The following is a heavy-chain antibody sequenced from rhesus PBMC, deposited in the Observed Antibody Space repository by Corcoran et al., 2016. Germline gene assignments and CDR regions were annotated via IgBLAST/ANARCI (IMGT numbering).Heavy chain of an antibody. Sequence: QLQLQESGPGLVKPSETLSVTCAVSGGSLSSSYWSWIRQAPGKGLEWIGYIYGSGSSTNYNPSLKSRVTLSVDTSKNQFSLKLSSVTAAYTTVYYCVRGPTRMITADFDYWGQGVLVTVSS. D-gene: IGHD3-9*01. CDR2: IYGSGSST. CDR1: GGSLSSSY. V-gene: IGHV4-169*01. J-gene: IGHJ4*01. CDR3: VRGPTRMITADFDY.